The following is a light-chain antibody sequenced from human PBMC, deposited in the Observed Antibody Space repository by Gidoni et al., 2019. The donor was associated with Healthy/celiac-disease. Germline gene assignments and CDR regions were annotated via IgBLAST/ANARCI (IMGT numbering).Light chain of an antibody. CDR3: QQSYSIPAFT. CDR1: QSISSY. CDR2: AAS. Sequence: DIQMTQSPSSLSASVGDRVTITCRASQSISSYLNWYQQKPGKAPKLLIYAASSLQSGVPSRFSGSGSGTDFTLTISSLQPEDFATYYCQQSYSIPAFTFGPXTKVDIK. J-gene: IGKJ3*01. V-gene: IGKV1-39*01.